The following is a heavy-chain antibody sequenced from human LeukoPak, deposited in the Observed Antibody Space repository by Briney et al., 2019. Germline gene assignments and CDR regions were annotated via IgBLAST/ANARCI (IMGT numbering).Heavy chain of an antibody. Sequence: ASVKLSCKASGFPFTSNGISWVRQAPGQGLEWMGWISAYNGNTDYAQKFQGRVTMTTDTSTNTAYMELRSLRSDDTAVYYCARVSQLLVNAFDIWGQGTMVTVSS. CDR3: ARVSQLLVNAFDI. D-gene: IGHD2-2*01. V-gene: IGHV1-18*01. CDR1: GFPFTSNG. CDR2: ISAYNGNT. J-gene: IGHJ3*02.